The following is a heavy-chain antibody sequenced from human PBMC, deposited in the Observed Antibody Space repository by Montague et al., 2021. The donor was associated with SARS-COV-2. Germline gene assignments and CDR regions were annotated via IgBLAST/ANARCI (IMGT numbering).Heavy chain of an antibody. CDR1: DGSISSSFYY. J-gene: IGHJ4*02. V-gene: IGHV4-39*01. CDR2: IYYSGST. Sequence: SETLSLTCTVSDGSISSSFYYWGWIRQPPGKGLEWIGSIYYSGSTYYDPSLKSRVTISVDTSKNQFSLKLSSVTAADTAVYYCARHVSAVAGIYRLHYFDYWGQGTLVTVSS. D-gene: IGHD6-19*01. CDR3: ARHVSAVAGIYRLHYFDY.